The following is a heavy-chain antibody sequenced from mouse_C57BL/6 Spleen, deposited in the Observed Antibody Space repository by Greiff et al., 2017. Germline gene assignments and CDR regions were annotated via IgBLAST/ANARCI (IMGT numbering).Heavy chain of an antibody. CDR2: IDPETGGT. Sequence: QVQLQQSGAELVRPGASVTLSCKASGYTFTDYEMHWVKQTPVHGLEWIGAIDPETGGTAYNQKFKGKAILTADKSSSTAYMELRSLTSEDSAVYYCTRSAIDTTVVATDYWGQGTTLTVTS. CDR3: TRSAIDTTVVATDY. CDR1: GYTFTDYE. V-gene: IGHV1-15*01. J-gene: IGHJ2*01. D-gene: IGHD1-1*01.